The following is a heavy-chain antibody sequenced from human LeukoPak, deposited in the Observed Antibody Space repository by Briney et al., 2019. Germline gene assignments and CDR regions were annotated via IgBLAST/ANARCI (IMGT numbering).Heavy chain of an antibody. CDR3: ARGNYYYDSSGYYYNNCIDI. J-gene: IGHJ6*02. Sequence: PGGSLRLSCAASGFTFSSYEINWVRQAPGKGLEWVSYISSSGSTIYYAASVKGRFTISRDNAKNSLYLQMNSLRAEDTAVYYCARGNYYYDSSGYYYNNCIDIWGQGTTVTVSS. CDR1: GFTFSSYE. D-gene: IGHD3-22*01. V-gene: IGHV3-48*03. CDR2: ISSSGSTI.